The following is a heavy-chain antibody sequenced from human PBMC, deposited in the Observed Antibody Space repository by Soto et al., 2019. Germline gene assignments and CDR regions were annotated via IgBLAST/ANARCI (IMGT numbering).Heavy chain of an antibody. CDR2: LYWDDDK. CDR1: GFSLTTSGVG. J-gene: IGHJ4*02. V-gene: IGHV2-5*02. CDR3: ARSSGRSGDY. Sequence: QITLKESGPTLVKPTQTLTLTCTFSGFSLTTSGVGVGWIRQPPGKALEWLALLYWDDDKRYSPSLKSRLTITMDTSNTQVVLPMTNMDPVDTGPYFCARSSGRSGDYWGQGTLVTVSS. D-gene: IGHD6-6*01.